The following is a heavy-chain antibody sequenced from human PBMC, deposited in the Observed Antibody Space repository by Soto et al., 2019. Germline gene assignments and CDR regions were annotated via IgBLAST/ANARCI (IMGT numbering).Heavy chain of an antibody. Sequence: EVRLLESGGGLVQPGGSQRLSCAVSGFTYTNYAMTWVRQTPGKGLEWVSTISTSGGNRYYADSVKGRFTISRDNSENTVYLQMNSLRVDDTALYYCAKERAARGIDYWGPGTLVTVSS. CDR1: GFTYTNYA. CDR2: ISTSGGNR. J-gene: IGHJ4*02. V-gene: IGHV3-23*01. CDR3: AKERAARGIDY. D-gene: IGHD6-6*01.